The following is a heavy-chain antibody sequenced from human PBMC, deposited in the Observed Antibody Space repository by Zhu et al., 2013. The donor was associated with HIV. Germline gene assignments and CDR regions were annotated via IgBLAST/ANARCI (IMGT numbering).Heavy chain of an antibody. V-gene: IGHV1-69*06. J-gene: IGHJ4*02. Sequence: QVQLEQSGTEVKKPGSSVKVPCKASGGSFNNYAISWVRQAPGQGLEWMGGISPIFGTTDYAQKFQGRVTITADRSTSTAYLELRSLRSDDTAVYYCARDRYYNLRGYYYESADWGQGTLVTVSS. CDR3: ARDRYYNLRGYYYESAD. D-gene: IGHD3-22*01. CDR2: ISPIFGTT. CDR1: GGSFNNYA.